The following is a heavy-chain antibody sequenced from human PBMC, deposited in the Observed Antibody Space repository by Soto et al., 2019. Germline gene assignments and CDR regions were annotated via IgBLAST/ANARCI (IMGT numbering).Heavy chain of an antibody. CDR2: ISYDGSNK. V-gene: IGHV3-30-3*01. J-gene: IGHJ6*02. D-gene: IGHD3-9*01. Sequence: GGSLRLSCAASGFTFSSYAMHWVRQAPGKGLEWVAVISYDGSNKYYADSVKGRFTISRDNSKNTLYMQMNSLRAEDTAVYYCAREDYDILTGYSGYYYYGMDVWGQGTTVTVSS. CDR3: AREDYDILTGYSGYYYYGMDV. CDR1: GFTFSSYA.